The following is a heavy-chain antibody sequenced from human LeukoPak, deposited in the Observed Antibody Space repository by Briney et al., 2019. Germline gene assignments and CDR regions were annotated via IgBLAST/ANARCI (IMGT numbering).Heavy chain of an antibody. CDR3: AGRSGSYSA. V-gene: IGHV4-39*01. Sequence: NPSETLSLTCTVSAGSISSSSHYWDWIRQPPGKGLEWIGSIYYRGSTYYNPSLQSRVTTYVDTSKNQFSLRLSSVTAADTAVYYCAGRSGSYSAWGQGALVTVSS. J-gene: IGHJ5*02. D-gene: IGHD1-26*01. CDR2: IYYRGST. CDR1: AGSISSSSHY.